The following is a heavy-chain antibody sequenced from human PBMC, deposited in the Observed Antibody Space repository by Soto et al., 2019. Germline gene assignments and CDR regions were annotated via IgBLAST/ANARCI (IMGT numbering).Heavy chain of an antibody. D-gene: IGHD6-13*01. J-gene: IGHJ4*02. V-gene: IGHV1-2*04. CDR2: INPKSGDT. CDR3: ARGRIAAAARWFYFDF. CDR1: GYTFTNYG. Sequence: ASVKVSCKASGYTFTNYGISWVRQAPGQGLEWMGWINPKSGDTNYAQKFQDWVSMTRDTSISTAYLEVSRLRSDDTAVYYCARGRIAAAARWFYFDFWGQGTLVTSPQ.